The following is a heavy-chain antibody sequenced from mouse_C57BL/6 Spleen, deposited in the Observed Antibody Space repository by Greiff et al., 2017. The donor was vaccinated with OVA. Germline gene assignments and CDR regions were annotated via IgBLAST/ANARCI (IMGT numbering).Heavy chain of an antibody. CDR2: INPSSGYT. V-gene: IGHV1-7*01. D-gene: IGHD4-1*01. J-gene: IGHJ3*01. Sequence: SCKASGYTFTSYWMHWVKQRPGQGLEWIGYINPSSGYTKYNQKFKDKATLTADKSSSTAYMQLSSLTYEDSAVYYCAKLSNWVFAYWGQGTLVTVSA. CDR3: AKLSNWVFAY. CDR1: GYTFTSYW.